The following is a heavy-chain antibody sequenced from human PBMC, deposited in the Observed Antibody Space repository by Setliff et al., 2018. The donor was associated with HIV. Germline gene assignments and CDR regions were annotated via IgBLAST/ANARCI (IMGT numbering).Heavy chain of an antibody. Sequence: PSETLSLTCTVSGGSISSGSYYWSWIRQPARKGLEWIGHIHTSGSTNYNPSLKSRVTISVDTSKNQFSLNLSSVTAADTAVYYCARAAEPSTYYDFWSGPGAYYYYMDVWGKGTTVTVSS. V-gene: IGHV4-61*09. D-gene: IGHD3-3*01. CDR1: GGSISSGSYY. CDR3: ARAAEPSTYYDFWSGPGAYYYYMDV. CDR2: IHTSGST. J-gene: IGHJ6*03.